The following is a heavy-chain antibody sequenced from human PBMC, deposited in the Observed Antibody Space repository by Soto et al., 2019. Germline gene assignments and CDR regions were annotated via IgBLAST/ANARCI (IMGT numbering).Heavy chain of an antibody. V-gene: IGHV3-33*01. CDR2: IWYDGSNK. CDR1: GFTFSSYG. D-gene: IGHD3-3*01. Sequence: GGSLRLSCAASGFTFSSYGMHWVRQAPGKGLEWVAVIWYDGSNKYYADSVKGRFTISRDNSKNTLYLQMNSLRAEDTAVYYCARDSTGTDRFLEWLLDYWGQGTLVTVSS. CDR3: ARDSTGTDRFLEWLLDY. J-gene: IGHJ4*02.